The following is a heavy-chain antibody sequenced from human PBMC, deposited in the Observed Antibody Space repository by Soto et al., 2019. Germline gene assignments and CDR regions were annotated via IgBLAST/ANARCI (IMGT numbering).Heavy chain of an antibody. CDR3: ARAPRGNYGYPSYFDY. Sequence: SETLSLTCTVSGGSISSYYWSWIRQSPGKRLEWIGYIYYSGSTNYNPSLKSRVTISVDTSKNQFSLKLSSVTAADTAVYYCARAPRGNYGYPSYFDYWGQGTLVTVSS. V-gene: IGHV4-59*01. J-gene: IGHJ4*02. D-gene: IGHD3-10*01. CDR2: IYYSGST. CDR1: GGSISSYY.